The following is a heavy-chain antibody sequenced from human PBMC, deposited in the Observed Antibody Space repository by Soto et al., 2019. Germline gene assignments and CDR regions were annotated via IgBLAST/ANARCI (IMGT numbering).Heavy chain of an antibody. CDR1: AFTFNTYA. Sequence: GGSLRLSCAASAFTFNTYAMGWVRQAPGKGLEWVSAISVSGGGTYYADSVKGRFTISRDTSKNTLYLQMNSLRDDDTAVYYCAKSGGASPYYFDYWGRGTLVTVSS. D-gene: IGHD1-26*01. V-gene: IGHV3-23*01. CDR3: AKSGGASPYYFDY. J-gene: IGHJ4*02. CDR2: ISVSGGGT.